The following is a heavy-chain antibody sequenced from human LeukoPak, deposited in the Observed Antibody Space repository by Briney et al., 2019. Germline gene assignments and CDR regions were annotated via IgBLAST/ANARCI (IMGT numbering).Heavy chain of an antibody. CDR3: ARAPPPGGSRSLWYFQH. CDR2: IIPIFGTA. V-gene: IGHV1-69*05. CDR1: GGTFSSYA. D-gene: IGHD1-26*01. Sequence: SVTVSCKASGGTFSSYAISWVRQAPGQGLEWMGGIIPIFGTANYAQKFQGRVTITTDESTSTAYMELSSLRSEDTAVYYCARAPPPGGSRSLWYFQHWGQGTLVTVSS. J-gene: IGHJ1*01.